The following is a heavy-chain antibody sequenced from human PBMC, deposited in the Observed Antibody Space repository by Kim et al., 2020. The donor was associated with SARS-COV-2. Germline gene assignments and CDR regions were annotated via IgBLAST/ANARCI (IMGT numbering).Heavy chain of an antibody. J-gene: IGHJ5*02. CDR2: IYSDGSR. D-gene: IGHD1-1*01. CDR3: GKRGTASPWNPTQA. CDR1: GFSLSSCA. V-gene: IGHV3-23*05. Sequence: GGSLRLSCAVSGFSLSSCAMSWVRQAPGKGLEWVSAIYSDGSRHYADSVKGRSTISRDISTNTPFLQMNSLRVGDTAIYYCGKRGTASPWNPTQAWGQGT.